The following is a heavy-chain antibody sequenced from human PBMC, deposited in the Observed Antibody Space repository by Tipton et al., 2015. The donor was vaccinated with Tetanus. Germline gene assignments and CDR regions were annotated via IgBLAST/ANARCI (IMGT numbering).Heavy chain of an antibody. J-gene: IGHJ4*02. D-gene: IGHD5-12*01. CDR3: ARDRLVATNHFDH. Sequence: SLRLSCATSGFPFHSYHMAWVRQAPGKGLEWISYIGDATVTQYADSVRGRFTVSRDNAENSLYLQMTSLRAEDTAVYYCARDRLVATNHFDHWGQGTLVTVTS. CDR2: IGDATVT. CDR1: GFPFHSYH. V-gene: IGHV3-48*01.